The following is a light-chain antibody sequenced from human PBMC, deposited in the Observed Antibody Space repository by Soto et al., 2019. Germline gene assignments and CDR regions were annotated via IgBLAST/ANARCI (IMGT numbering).Light chain of an antibody. CDR1: QSVSSSY. CDR2: GAS. Sequence: EIVLTQSPGTLSLSPGERATLSCRASQSVSSSYLAWYQQKPGQAPRLLIYGASSRATGIPDRFSGSGSGTAFTLTISRLEPEDFAVYYCQQYGSSPVTFGQGNKVEIK. J-gene: IGKJ1*01. V-gene: IGKV3-20*01. CDR3: QQYGSSPVT.